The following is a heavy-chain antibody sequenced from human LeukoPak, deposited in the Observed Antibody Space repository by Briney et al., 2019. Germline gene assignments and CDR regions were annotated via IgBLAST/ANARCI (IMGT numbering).Heavy chain of an antibody. J-gene: IGHJ4*02. Sequence: ASVKVSCKASGYTFTSYGISWGRQAPGQGLEWLGWTSAYNGNTNYAQKLQGGVTMTTDTSTSTAYMELRSLRSDDTAVYYCARDYYDSSGYYYGRPTYWGQGTLVTVSS. D-gene: IGHD3-22*01. CDR3: ARDYYDSSGYYYGRPTY. CDR2: TSAYNGNT. V-gene: IGHV1-18*01. CDR1: GYTFTSYG.